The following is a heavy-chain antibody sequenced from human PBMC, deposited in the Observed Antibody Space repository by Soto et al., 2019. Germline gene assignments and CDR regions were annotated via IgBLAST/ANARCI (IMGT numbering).Heavy chain of an antibody. CDR3: ARGSTMVRGVGPHYFDY. V-gene: IGHV1-18*01. D-gene: IGHD3-10*01. CDR2: ISASNGNT. J-gene: IGHJ4*02. CDR1: GYTFTSYG. Sequence: GASVKVSCKASGYTFTSYGFSWVRQAPGQGLEWMGWISASNGNTNYAQKLQGRVTMTTDTSTGTAYMELRSLRSDDTATYYCARGSTMVRGVGPHYFDYWGQGTLVTVSS.